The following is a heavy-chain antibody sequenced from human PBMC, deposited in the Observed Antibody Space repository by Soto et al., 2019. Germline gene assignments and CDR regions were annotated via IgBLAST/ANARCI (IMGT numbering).Heavy chain of an antibody. CDR3: ARFDGSGRYFDY. J-gene: IGHJ4*02. V-gene: IGHV4-59*01. Sequence: TSETLSLTCTVSGGSISSYYWSWIRQPPGKGLEWIGYIHYSGSTNYNPSLKSRVTISVDTSKNQFSLKLSSVTAADTAVYYCARFDGSGRYFDYWGQGTLVTVSS. CDR1: GGSISSYY. CDR2: IHYSGST. D-gene: IGHD2-15*01.